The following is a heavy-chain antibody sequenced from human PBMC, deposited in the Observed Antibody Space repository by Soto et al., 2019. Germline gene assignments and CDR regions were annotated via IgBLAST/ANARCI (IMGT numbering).Heavy chain of an antibody. CDR1: GFTFSSYS. CDR3: ATEGNGYSGYRGDY. J-gene: IGHJ4*02. D-gene: IGHD5-12*01. Sequence: EVQLVESGGGLVKPGGSLRLSCAASGFTFSSYSMNWVRQAPGKGLEWVSSISSSSSYTYYADSVKGRFTISRDNAKNSLYLQMNTLRAEDTAVYYCATEGNGYSGYRGDYWGQGTLVTVSS. CDR2: ISSSSSYT. V-gene: IGHV3-21*01.